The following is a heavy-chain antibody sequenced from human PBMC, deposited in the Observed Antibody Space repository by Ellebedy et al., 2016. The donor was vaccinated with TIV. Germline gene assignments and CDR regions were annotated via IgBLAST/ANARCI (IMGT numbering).Heavy chain of an antibody. CDR1: GYTFTDYY. CDR2: INPSTGGT. V-gene: IGHV1-2*02. CDR3: ARGGIDQLVDY. J-gene: IGHJ4*02. Sequence: ASVKVSCKASGYTFTDYYLHWVRQAPGQGLEWMAWINPSTGGTNYAQKFQGRVTMTTDTSTRTVYIELRNLRHDDTAVYYCARGGIDQLVDYWGQGTLVTVSS. D-gene: IGHD3-16*01.